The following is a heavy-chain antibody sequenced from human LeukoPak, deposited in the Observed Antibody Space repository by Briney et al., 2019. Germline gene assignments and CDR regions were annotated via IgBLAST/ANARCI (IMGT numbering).Heavy chain of an antibody. CDR2: ISSSSSYI. Sequence: GGSLRLFCAASGFTFSSYSMNWVRQAPGKGLEWVSSISSSSSYIYYADSVKGRFTISRDNAKNSLYLQMNSLRAEDTAVYYCARVRDGYNSDYWGQGTLVTVSS. V-gene: IGHV3-21*01. CDR1: GFTFSSYS. J-gene: IGHJ4*02. CDR3: ARVRDGYNSDY. D-gene: IGHD5-24*01.